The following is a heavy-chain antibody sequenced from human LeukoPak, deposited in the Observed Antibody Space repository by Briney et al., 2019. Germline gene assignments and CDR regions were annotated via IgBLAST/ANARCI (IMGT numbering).Heavy chain of an antibody. J-gene: IGHJ6*03. CDR3: ARESLYYDFWSGYDYYYYMDV. CDR2: IIPIFGTA. CDR1: GGTFSSYA. V-gene: IGHV1-69*13. D-gene: IGHD3-3*01. Sequence: GASVKVSCKASGGTFSSYAISWVRQAPGQGLEWMGGIIPIFGTANYAQKFQGRVTITADESTSTGYMELSSLRSEDTAVYYCARESLYYDFWSGYDYYYYMDVWGKGTTVTVSS.